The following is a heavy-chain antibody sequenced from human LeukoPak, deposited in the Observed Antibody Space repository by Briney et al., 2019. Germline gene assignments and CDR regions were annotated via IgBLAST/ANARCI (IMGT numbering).Heavy chain of an antibody. CDR2: ISGSGTRT. Sequence: QAGASLRLSCAASGFTFSSYAMSWVRQAPGKGLEWVSAISGSGTRTYYADSVKGRFTISRDNSKNTLYLQMNSLRAEDTAVYYCAKEETRGYGGDWGQGTLVTVSS. V-gene: IGHV3-23*01. D-gene: IGHD4-23*01. J-gene: IGHJ4*02. CDR1: GFTFSSYA. CDR3: AKEETRGYGGD.